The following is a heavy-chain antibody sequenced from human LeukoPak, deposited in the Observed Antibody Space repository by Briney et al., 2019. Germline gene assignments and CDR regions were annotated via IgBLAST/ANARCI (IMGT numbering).Heavy chain of an antibody. V-gene: IGHV1-18*01. CDR2: ISAYNGNT. J-gene: IGHJ6*02. D-gene: IGHD4-23*01. CDR1: GYTFTSYG. Sequence: ASVKVSCKASGYTFTSYGISWVRPAPGQGLEWMGWISAYNGNTNYAQKLQGRVTMTTDTSTSTAYMELRSLRSDDTAVYYCARDTTTVVTYYYYYGMDVWGQGTTVTVSS. CDR3: ARDTTTVVTYYYYYGMDV.